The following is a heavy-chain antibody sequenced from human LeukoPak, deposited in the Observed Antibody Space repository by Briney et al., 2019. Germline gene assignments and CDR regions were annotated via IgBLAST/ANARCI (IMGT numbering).Heavy chain of an antibody. Sequence: PGGSLRLSCAASGFTFSSFSMNWVRQAPGKGLEWVSYIRTSGTNTDYTGSVKGRFTISRDNAKNSLYLQMNSLRAEDTAVYYCARDYSPHYDFWSGYSKFQHWGQGTLVTVSS. CDR2: IRTSGTNT. J-gene: IGHJ1*01. CDR1: GFTFSSFS. CDR3: ARDYSPHYDFWSGYSKFQH. D-gene: IGHD3-3*01. V-gene: IGHV3-48*04.